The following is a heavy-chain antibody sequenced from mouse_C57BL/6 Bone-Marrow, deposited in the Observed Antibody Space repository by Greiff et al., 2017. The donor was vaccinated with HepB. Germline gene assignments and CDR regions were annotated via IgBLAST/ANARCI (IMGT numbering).Heavy chain of an antibody. J-gene: IGHJ4*01. CDR3: ARQWYAMDY. CDR1: GFTFSSYG. CDR2: ISSGGSYT. V-gene: IGHV5-6*01. Sequence: EVHLVESGGNLVKPGGSLKLSCAASGFTFSSYGMSWVRQTPDKRLEWVATISSGGSYTYYPDSVKGRFTISKDNAKNTLYLQMSSLKSEDTAMYYCARQWYAMDYWGQGTSVTVSS.